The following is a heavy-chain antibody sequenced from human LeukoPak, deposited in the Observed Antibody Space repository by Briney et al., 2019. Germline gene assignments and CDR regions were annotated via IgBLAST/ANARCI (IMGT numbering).Heavy chain of an antibody. D-gene: IGHD6-25*01. CDR3: NGGGEGVKQRPARSYYYYYMDV. Sequence: PSETLSLTCTVSGGSISSGSYYWSWIRQPAGKRLEWIGRIYTSGSTNYNPSLKSRVTISVDTSKNQFSLKLSSVTAADTAVYYCNGGGEGVKQRPARSYYYYYMDVWGKGTTVTVSS. J-gene: IGHJ6*03. CDR1: GGSISSGSYY. V-gene: IGHV4-61*02. CDR2: IYTSGST.